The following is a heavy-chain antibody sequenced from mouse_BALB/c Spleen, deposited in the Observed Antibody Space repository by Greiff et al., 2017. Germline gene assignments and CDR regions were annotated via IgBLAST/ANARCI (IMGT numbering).Heavy chain of an antibody. Sequence: DVKLVESGGGLVQPGGSLRLSCATSGFTFTDYYMSWVRQPPGKALEWLGFIRNKANGYTTEYSASVKGRFTISRDNSQSILYLQMNTLRAEDSATYYCARDAGGYAMDYWGQGTSVTVSS. CDR3: ARDAGGYAMDY. CDR1: GFTFTDYY. V-gene: IGHV7-3*02. CDR2: IRNKANGYTT. J-gene: IGHJ4*01.